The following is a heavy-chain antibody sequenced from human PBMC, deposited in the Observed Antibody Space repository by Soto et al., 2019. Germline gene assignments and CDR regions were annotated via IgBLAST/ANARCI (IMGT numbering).Heavy chain of an antibody. J-gene: IGHJ4*02. D-gene: IGHD3-22*01. V-gene: IGHV3-30*18. CDR1: GFPFYNYG. CDR3: AKYATYYYNTLPRAYFDS. CDR2: ISFDGTTK. Sequence: GGSLRLSCAGSGFPFYNYGINWVRQAPGKGLEWVAIISFDGTTKVYADSVKGRFTISRDNSKNTVFLQMNGLRAEDTAVYYCAKYATYYYNTLPRAYFDSWGQGTPVTVSS.